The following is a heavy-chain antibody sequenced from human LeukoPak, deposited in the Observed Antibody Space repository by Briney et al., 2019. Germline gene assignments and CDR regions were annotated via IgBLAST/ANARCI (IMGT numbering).Heavy chain of an antibody. Sequence: PGGSLRLSCAASGFTFSRYSMNWVRQAPGKGLEWVSSISSSSSYIYFADSVKGRFTISRDNAKNSLYLQMNSLRAEDTALYYCARLSAYYYGSQFYYYMDVWGKGTTVTVS. CDR1: GFTFSRYS. D-gene: IGHD3-10*01. CDR3: ARLSAYYYGSQFYYYMDV. V-gene: IGHV3-21*01. CDR2: ISSSSSYI. J-gene: IGHJ6*03.